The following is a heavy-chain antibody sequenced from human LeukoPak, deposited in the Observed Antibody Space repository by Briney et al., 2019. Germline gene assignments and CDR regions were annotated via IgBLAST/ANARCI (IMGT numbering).Heavy chain of an antibody. J-gene: IGHJ4*02. D-gene: IGHD7-27*01. CDR1: GYTFTDYF. CDR2: INSNSGGT. V-gene: IGHV1-2*06. Sequence: ASVKVSCKTSGYTFTDYFIHWVRQAPGQGPEWMGRINSNSGGTEYEQNFQGRVTMTRDTSINTAYMALSGLTFDDTAVYYCARDLSSTSNWEFDYWGQGTMVTVSS. CDR3: ARDLSSTSNWEFDY.